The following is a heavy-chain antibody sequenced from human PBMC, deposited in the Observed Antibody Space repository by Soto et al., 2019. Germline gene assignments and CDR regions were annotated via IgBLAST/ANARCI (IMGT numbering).Heavy chain of an antibody. CDR3: ARYNCKYRVSGMDV. J-gene: IGHJ6*02. Sequence: QVQLQESGPGLVKPSETLSLTCTVSGGSISSYYWSWIRQPPGKGLEWIGYIYYRGSTNYNPSLKSRAPISVDTSKNQFSLKLSSVTAADTAVYYCARYNCKYRVSGMDVWGQGTTVTVSS. CDR2: IYYRGST. CDR1: GGSISSYY. D-gene: IGHD1-20*01. V-gene: IGHV4-59*01.